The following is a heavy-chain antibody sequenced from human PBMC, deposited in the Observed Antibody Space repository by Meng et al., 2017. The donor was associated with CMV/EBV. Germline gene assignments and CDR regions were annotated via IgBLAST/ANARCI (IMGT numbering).Heavy chain of an antibody. Sequence: QLHRQESGPGLVKPSETLSLTCTVSGGSISSSSYYWGWIRQPPGKGLEWIGSIYYSGSTYYNPSLKSRVTISVDTSKNQFSLKLSSVTAADTAVYYCARGVVTMIVVYDPWGQGTLVTVSS. CDR1: GGSISSSSYY. CDR2: IYYSGST. V-gene: IGHV4-39*07. J-gene: IGHJ5*02. CDR3: ARGVVTMIVVYDP. D-gene: IGHD3-22*01.